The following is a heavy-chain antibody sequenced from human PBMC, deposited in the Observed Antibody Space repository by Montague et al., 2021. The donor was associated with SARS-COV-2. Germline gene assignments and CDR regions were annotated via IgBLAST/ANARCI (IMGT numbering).Heavy chain of an antibody. CDR1: GFTLSSFT. CDR3: TCADNYGS. D-gene: IGHD4-17*01. J-gene: IGHJ5*02. V-gene: IGHV3-23*01. CDR2: ISGSGGST. Sequence: SLRLSCAASGFTLSSFTMSWVRLAPGKGLEWVSTISGSGGSTWYADSVKGRFAISRDNSKNTLFLQMNSLRAEDTALYYCTCADNYGSWGRGTLVTVSS.